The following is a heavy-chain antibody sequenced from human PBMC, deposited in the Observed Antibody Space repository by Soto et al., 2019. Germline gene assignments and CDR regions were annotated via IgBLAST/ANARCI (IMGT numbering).Heavy chain of an antibody. CDR2: IDTGNGNT. D-gene: IGHD3-22*01. CDR3: ANDRAHCNSSALD. CDR1: GFTYTSCA. J-gene: IGHJ4*02. Sequence: GASVEASCQAPGFTYTSCAMRWVRHAPGQRLEWMGWIDTGNGNTKNSQRFQDRITITRDTSASTGYVELNKLRSGDTAVYHGANDRAHCNSSALDWGQGTLVTVFS. V-gene: IGHV1-3*04.